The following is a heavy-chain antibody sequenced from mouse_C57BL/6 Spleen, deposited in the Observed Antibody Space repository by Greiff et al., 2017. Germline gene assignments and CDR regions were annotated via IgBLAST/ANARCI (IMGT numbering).Heavy chain of an antibody. D-gene: IGHD4-1*01. CDR2: IYPGDGDT. J-gene: IGHJ4*01. CDR1: GYAFSSSW. V-gene: IGHV1-82*01. Sequence: QVQLKESGPELVKPGASVKISCKASGYAFSSSWMNWVKQRPGKGLEWIGRIYPGDGDTNYNGKVKGKATLTADKSASTAYMQLSSLTSEDSAVYFCARWDDYAMDYWGQGTSVTVSS. CDR3: ARWDDYAMDY.